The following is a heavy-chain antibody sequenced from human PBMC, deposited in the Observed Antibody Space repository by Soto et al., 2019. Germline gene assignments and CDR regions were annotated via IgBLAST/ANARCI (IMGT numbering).Heavy chain of an antibody. CDR3: APRAKAVTGALPFDY. CDR2: ISGSGAGT. J-gene: IGHJ4*02. Sequence: EVQLLESGGGLVQPGGSLRLSCAASGITFSNYVMSWVRQAPGKGLEWVSGISGSGAGTYYADSVKGRFTISRDNSKNTLYPQMNSLRAEDTAVYYCAPRAKAVTGALPFDYWGQGTLVTVSS. D-gene: IGHD6-19*01. CDR1: GITFSNYV. V-gene: IGHV3-23*01.